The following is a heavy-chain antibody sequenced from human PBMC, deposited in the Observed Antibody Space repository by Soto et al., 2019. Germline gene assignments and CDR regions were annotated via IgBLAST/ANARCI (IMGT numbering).Heavy chain of an antibody. V-gene: IGHV3-72*01. CDR3: VRDRSYFDY. CDR2: TRNKASSYTT. Sequence: EVQLVESGGGLVQPGGSLRLSCAASGFTFSDHYMDWVRQAPGKGLEWVGRTRNKASSYTTAYAASVKGRFTISRDDSKNSLYLQMNSLKTEGTAVYYCVRDRSYFDYWGQGTLVTVSS. CDR1: GFTFSDHY. D-gene: IGHD3-16*02. J-gene: IGHJ4*02.